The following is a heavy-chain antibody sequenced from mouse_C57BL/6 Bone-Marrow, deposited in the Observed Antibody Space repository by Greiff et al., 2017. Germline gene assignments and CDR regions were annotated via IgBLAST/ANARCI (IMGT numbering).Heavy chain of an antibody. D-gene: IGHD1-1*02. V-gene: IGHV3-8*01. Sequence: EVKLMESGPGLAKPSQTLTLTCSVTGYSITSDYWNWIRKFPGKKLEYMGYISYSGSTYYNPSLKSRISIKRDTSKTQYYLQLNSVTTEDTSTYYCAKSSLFWGWYFDVWGTGTTVTVSS. CDR2: ISYSGST. CDR3: AKSSLFWGWYFDV. CDR1: GYSITSDY. J-gene: IGHJ1*03.